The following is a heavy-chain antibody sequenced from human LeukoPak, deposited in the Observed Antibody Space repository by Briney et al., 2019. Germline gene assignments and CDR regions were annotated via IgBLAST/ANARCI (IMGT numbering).Heavy chain of an antibody. J-gene: IGHJ4*02. V-gene: IGHV3-23*01. CDR2: ISGTGVST. D-gene: IGHD3-22*01. CDR1: GFTFSNYA. Sequence: GGSLRLSCAASGFTFSNYALSWVRQAPGKGLEWVSVISGTGVSTYYADSVKGRFTISRDNSKNTLYLQINSLRAEDTAVYYCATRSTYYYDSNGYSSDSFDYWGQGTLVTVSS. CDR3: ATRSTYYYDSNGYSSDSFDY.